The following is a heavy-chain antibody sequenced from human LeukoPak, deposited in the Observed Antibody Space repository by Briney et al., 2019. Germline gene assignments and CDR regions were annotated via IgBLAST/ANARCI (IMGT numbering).Heavy chain of an antibody. J-gene: IGHJ4*02. D-gene: IGHD3-16*01. CDR1: GFTFSTSW. Sequence: QPGGSLRLSCAASGFTFSTSWMTWVRQAPGKGLEWVGNIKPDGSDKYYVDSVKGRFTISRDNAQNSLYLQMKSLRAEDTAIYYCAKDKIWGEDYFDYWGQGTLVTVSS. CDR3: AKDKIWGEDYFDY. CDR2: IKPDGSDK. V-gene: IGHV3-7*01.